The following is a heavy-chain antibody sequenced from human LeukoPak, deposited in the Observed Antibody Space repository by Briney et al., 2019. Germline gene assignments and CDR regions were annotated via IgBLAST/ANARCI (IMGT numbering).Heavy chain of an antibody. V-gene: IGHV4-31*03. J-gene: IGHJ4*02. D-gene: IGHD2-2*01. CDR3: ARGDCSSTSCYDRY. CDR2: IYYSGST. CDR1: GGSISSGGYY. Sequence: SETPSLTCTVSGGSISSGGYYWSWIRQHPGKGLEWIGYIYYSGSTYYNPSLKSRVTISVDTSKNQFSLKLSSVTAADTAVYYCARGDCSSTSCYDRYWGQGTLVTVSS.